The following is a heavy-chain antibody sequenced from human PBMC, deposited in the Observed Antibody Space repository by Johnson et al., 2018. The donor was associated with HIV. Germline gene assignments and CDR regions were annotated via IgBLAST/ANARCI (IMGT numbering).Heavy chain of an antibody. Sequence: VQLVESGGGLVQPGRSLRLSCTASGFTFGDYAMSWFRQAPGKGLEWVGFIRSKAYGGTTEYAASVKGRFTISTDDSKSIAYLQMNSLKTEDTAVYYCSRDGEMATMYYAFDIWGQGTMVTVSA. D-gene: IGHD5-24*01. CDR2: IRSKAYGGTT. CDR1: GFTFGDYA. V-gene: IGHV3-49*03. CDR3: SRDGEMATMYYAFDI. J-gene: IGHJ3*02.